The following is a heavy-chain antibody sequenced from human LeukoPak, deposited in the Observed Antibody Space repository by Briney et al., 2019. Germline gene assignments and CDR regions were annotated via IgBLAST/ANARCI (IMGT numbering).Heavy chain of an antibody. CDR3: ARDGSGWPIDY. Sequence: PGGSLRLSCAASGFTFSSYAMNWVRQAPGKRLEWVSGISVSGGSTYYADSVKGRFTISRDNSKNTLFLQMNSLRAEDTAVHYCARDGSGWPIDYWGQGTLVTVSS. V-gene: IGHV3-23*01. CDR2: ISVSGGST. D-gene: IGHD6-19*01. J-gene: IGHJ4*02. CDR1: GFTFSSYA.